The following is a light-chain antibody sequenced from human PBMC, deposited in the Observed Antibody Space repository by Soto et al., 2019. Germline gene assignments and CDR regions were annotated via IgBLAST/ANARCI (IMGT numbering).Light chain of an antibody. Sequence: DIVLTQSPGTLSLSPGERATLYCRASQSVSSNHLAWYQQKPGQAPRLLIYDASDRATGIPDRFSGSGSGTDFTLTISRLEPEDFAVYYCQQYGSSPPITFGQGRRLEIK. CDR3: QQYGSSPPIT. J-gene: IGKJ5*01. CDR1: QSVSSNH. CDR2: DAS. V-gene: IGKV3-20*01.